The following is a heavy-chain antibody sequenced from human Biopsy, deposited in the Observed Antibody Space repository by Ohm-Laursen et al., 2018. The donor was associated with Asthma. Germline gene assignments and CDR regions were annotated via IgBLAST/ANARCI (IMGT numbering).Heavy chain of an antibody. J-gene: IGHJ5*02. D-gene: IGHD3-9*01. CDR1: GFTFGDYC. CDR3: AKAERYFDWYWFDP. CDR2: IKHDGSEK. V-gene: IGHV3-7*03. Sequence: SLRLSCAASGFTFGDYCMSWVRQVPGQGLEWVANIKHDGSEKNHVDSLKGRFTISRDNSKNTPYLQMNSLRAEDTAVYYCAKAERYFDWYWFDPWGQGTLVTVSS.